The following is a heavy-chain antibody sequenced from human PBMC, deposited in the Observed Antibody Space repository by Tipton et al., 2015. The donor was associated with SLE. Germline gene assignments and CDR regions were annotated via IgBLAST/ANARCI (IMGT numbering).Heavy chain of an antibody. J-gene: IGHJ3*02. CDR3: ARYCSGGNCYAGTYDI. Sequence: TLSLTCTVSGGSINSSIYNWGWIRQPPGKGLEWIGSIFYSGSIYYNPSLKSRVTISVDTSKNQFSLQLSSVTAADTAMYYCARYCSGGNCYAGTYDIWGQGTMVTVSS. CDR2: IFYSGSI. V-gene: IGHV4-39*07. CDR1: GGSINSSIYN. D-gene: IGHD2-15*01.